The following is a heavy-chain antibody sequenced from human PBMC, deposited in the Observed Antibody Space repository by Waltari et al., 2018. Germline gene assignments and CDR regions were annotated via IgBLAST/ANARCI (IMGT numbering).Heavy chain of an antibody. V-gene: IGHV4-34*01. D-gene: IGHD6-19*01. J-gene: IGHJ6*02. CDR1: GGSFSGYY. Sequence: QVQLQQWGAGLLKPSETLSLTCAVYGGSFSGYYWSWVRQPPGKGLEWIGEINHSGSTNYNPSLKSRVTISVDTSKNQFSLKLSSVTAADTAVYYCARLSNSSGWYGMDVWGQGTTVTVSS. CDR3: ARLSNSSGWYGMDV. CDR2: INHSGST.